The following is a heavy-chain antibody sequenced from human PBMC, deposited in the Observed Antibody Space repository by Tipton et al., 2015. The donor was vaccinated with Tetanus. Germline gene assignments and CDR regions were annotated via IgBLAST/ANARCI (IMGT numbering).Heavy chain of an antibody. V-gene: IGHV3-23*01. CDR1: GFLISSYA. J-gene: IGHJ4*02. D-gene: IGHD3-10*01. CDR2: VSASGNT. CDR3: ARDGSGSYYVDDYFDY. Sequence: SLRLSCAGSGFLISSYAMNWVRQVPGEGLEWVSGVSASGNTNYADSVDGRFTISRDNAKNTMYLQMNSLRAEDTAVYYCARDGSGSYYVDDYFDYWGQGTLVTVSS.